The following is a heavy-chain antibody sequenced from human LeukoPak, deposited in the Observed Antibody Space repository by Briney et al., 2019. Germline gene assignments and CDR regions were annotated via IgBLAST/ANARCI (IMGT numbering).Heavy chain of an antibody. Sequence: PGGSLRLSCAPSGFTFSNAWMSWVRQAPGKGLEWVGRIKSKTDGGTTDYAAPVKGRFTISRDDSKNTLYLQMNSLKTEDTAVYYCTTGAGYSDAFDIWGQGTMVTVSS. V-gene: IGHV3-15*01. D-gene: IGHD3-10*01. CDR2: IKSKTDGGTT. J-gene: IGHJ3*02. CDR1: GFTFSNAW. CDR3: TTGAGYSDAFDI.